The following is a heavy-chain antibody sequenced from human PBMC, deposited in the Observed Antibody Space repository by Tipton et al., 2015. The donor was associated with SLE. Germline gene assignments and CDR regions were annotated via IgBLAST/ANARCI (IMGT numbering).Heavy chain of an antibody. V-gene: IGHV4-34*01. J-gene: IGHJ6*02. CDR2: INHSGST. CDR3: ARGTPSAFYYYTMDV. CDR1: GGSFNDHY. Sequence: LRLSCAVYGGSFNDHYWSWIRQSPGKGLEWIGEINHSGSTNYNSSLKSRVTMSVDTSKNQFSLSLSSVTAADTAVYYCARGTPSAFYYYTMDVWGQGTTVTVSS. D-gene: IGHD1-26*01.